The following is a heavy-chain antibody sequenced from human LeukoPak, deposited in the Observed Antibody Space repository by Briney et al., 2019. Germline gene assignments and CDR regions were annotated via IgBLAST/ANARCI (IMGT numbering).Heavy chain of an antibody. D-gene: IGHD3-3*01. Sequence: SETLSLTCAVYGGSFSGYYWSWIRQPPGKGLEWIGEINHSGSTNYNPSLKSRVTISVDTSKNQFSLKLSSVTAADTAVYYCARGSPLTIFGVVRLKNWFDPWSQGTLVTVSS. J-gene: IGHJ5*02. CDR2: INHSGST. CDR3: ARGSPLTIFGVVRLKNWFDP. V-gene: IGHV4-34*01. CDR1: GGSFSGYY.